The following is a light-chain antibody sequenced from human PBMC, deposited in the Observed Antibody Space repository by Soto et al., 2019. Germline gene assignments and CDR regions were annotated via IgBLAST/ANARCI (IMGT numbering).Light chain of an antibody. J-gene: IGKJ4*01. V-gene: IGKV1-17*01. CDR2: AAS. CDR3: QHYNSY. Sequence: DIQMTQSPSSLSASVGNRVTITCRASQSISTYLNWYQKKPGKAPKRLIYAASSLQSGVPSRFSGSGSGTEFTLTINSLQPDDFATYYCQHYNSYFGGGTKVDIK. CDR1: QSISTY.